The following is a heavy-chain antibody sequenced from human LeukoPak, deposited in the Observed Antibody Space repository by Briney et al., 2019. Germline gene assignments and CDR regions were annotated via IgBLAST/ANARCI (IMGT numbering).Heavy chain of an antibody. D-gene: IGHD5-12*01. CDR1: GYTFTGFY. J-gene: IGHJ4*02. CDR2: INPDSGGT. CDR3: ARLNSGYDYFDY. V-gene: IGHV1-2*02. Sequence: ASVKVSCKASGYTFTGFYMDWVRQAPGQGLEWMGWINPDSGGTNYAQKFQGRVTVTRDTSISTAYMELSRLTSDDTAVYYCARLNSGYDYFDYWGQGTLVTVSS.